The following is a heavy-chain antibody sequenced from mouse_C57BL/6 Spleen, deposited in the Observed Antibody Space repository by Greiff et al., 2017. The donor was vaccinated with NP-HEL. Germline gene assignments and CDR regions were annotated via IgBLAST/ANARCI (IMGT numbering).Heavy chain of an antibody. D-gene: IGHD2-12*01. Sequence: QVQLQQSGAELVRPGASVKLSCKASGYTFTDYYINWVKQRPGQGLEWIARIYPGSGNTYYNEKFKGKATLTAEKSSSTAYMQLSSLTSEDSAVYFCARGAYYKDYWGQGTTLTVSS. J-gene: IGHJ2*01. CDR1: GYTFTDYY. V-gene: IGHV1-76*01. CDR2: IYPGSGNT. CDR3: ARGAYYKDY.